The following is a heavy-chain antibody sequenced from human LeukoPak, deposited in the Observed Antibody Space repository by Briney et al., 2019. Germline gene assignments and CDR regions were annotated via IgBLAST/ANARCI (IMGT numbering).Heavy chain of an antibody. Sequence: PGGSLRLSCAASGFTFSSYEMNWVRQGPGKGLEWVSYISSSGSTIYYADSVKGRFTISRDNAKNSLYLQMNSLRAEDTAVYYCARGSHPGRYYYDSSGYLDYWGQGTLVTVSS. CDR1: GFTFSSYE. J-gene: IGHJ4*02. CDR2: ISSSGSTI. CDR3: ARGSHPGRYYYDSSGYLDY. V-gene: IGHV3-48*03. D-gene: IGHD3-22*01.